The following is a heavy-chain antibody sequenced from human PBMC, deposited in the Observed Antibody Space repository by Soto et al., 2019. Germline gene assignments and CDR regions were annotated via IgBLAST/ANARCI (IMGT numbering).Heavy chain of an antibody. Sequence: ASETLSLTCTVSGGSISSYYWSWIRQPPGKGLEWIGYIYYSGSTNYNPSLKSRVTISVDTSKNQFSLKLSSVTAADTAVYYCARDRSSVGDWWFDPWGQGTLVTVSS. J-gene: IGHJ5*02. CDR3: ARDRSSVGDWWFDP. D-gene: IGHD3-10*01. V-gene: IGHV4-59*01. CDR1: GGSISSYY. CDR2: IYYSGST.